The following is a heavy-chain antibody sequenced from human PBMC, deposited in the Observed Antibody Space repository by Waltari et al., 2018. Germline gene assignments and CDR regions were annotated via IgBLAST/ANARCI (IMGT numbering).Heavy chain of an antibody. CDR3: ARGDYGNWFDP. D-gene: IGHD4-17*01. CDR1: GFTVSSNY. V-gene: IGHV3-53*04. J-gene: IGHJ5*02. CDR2: IYSGGSK. Sequence: EVQLVESGGGLVQPGGSLRLSCAASGFTVSSNYMSWVRQAPGKGVEWVSVIYSGGSKYYADSVKGRFTISRHNSKNTLYLQMNSLRAEDTAVYYCARGDYGNWFDPWGQGTLVTVSS.